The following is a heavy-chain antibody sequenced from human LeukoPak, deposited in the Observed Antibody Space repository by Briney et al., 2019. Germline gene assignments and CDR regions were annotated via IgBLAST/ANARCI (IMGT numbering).Heavy chain of an antibody. J-gene: IGHJ3*02. Sequence: ASVKVSCKASGYTFDTYGITWVRQAPGQGLERMGWISGYNGNTNYAQKFQGRVTMTTDTSTSTAYMELRSLRSDDTAVYYCARGDYAKRGAFDIWGQGTLATVSS. D-gene: IGHD4-17*01. CDR2: ISGYNGNT. CDR3: ARGDYAKRGAFDI. V-gene: IGHV1-18*01. CDR1: GYTFDTYG.